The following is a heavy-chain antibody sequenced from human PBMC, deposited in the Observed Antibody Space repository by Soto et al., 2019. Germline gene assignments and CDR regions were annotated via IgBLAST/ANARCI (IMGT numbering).Heavy chain of an antibody. Sequence: QVQLVQSGAEVKKPGASVKVSCKASGYTFTSYDINWVRQATGQGLEWMGWMNPNSGNTGYAQKFQGRVTMTRNTSISTAYMELRSLRSEDTAVYYCASLPWANYYYYGMDVWGQGTTVTVSS. V-gene: IGHV1-8*01. D-gene: IGHD7-27*01. CDR2: MNPNSGNT. CDR1: GYTFTSYD. J-gene: IGHJ6*02. CDR3: ASLPWANYYYYGMDV.